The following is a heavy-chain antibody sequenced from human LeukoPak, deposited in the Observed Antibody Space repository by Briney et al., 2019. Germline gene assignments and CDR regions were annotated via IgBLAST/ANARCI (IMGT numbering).Heavy chain of an antibody. J-gene: IGHJ4*02. CDR2: INPNSGGT. CDR1: GYTFTGCY. CDR3: ARDLGISGWYAPPLGYFDY. D-gene: IGHD6-19*01. Sequence: GASVKVSCKASGYTFTGCYMHWVRQAPGQGLEWMGWINPNSGGTNYAQKFQGRVTMTRDTSISTTYMELSRLRSDDTAVYYCARDLGISGWYAPPLGYFDYWGQGTLVTASS. V-gene: IGHV1-2*02.